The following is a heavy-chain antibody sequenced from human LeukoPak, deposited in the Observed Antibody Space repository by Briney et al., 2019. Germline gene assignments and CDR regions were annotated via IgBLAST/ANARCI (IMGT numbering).Heavy chain of an antibody. CDR1: LYTFSNFG. CDR2: ISVNNGNT. V-gene: IGHV1-18*01. Sequence: GGSVKDSRKASLYTFSNFGISWVRPAPAQGLEWMGGISVNNGNTNYAQNFQGRVTMTTDTSTSKAYMELRSLRSDDTDVYYCARVGPTHYYYFLDVWGKGTMVTVSS. CDR3: ARVGPTHYYYFLDV. J-gene: IGHJ6*04. D-gene: IGHD1-26*01.